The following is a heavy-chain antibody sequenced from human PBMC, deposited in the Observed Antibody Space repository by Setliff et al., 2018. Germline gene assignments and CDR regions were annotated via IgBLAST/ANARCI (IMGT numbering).Heavy chain of an antibody. D-gene: IGHD6-19*01. CDR3: ARDVSDRGWRTFDY. Sequence: RLSCAASGFTFRGFYMHWVRQAPGKGLVWVSRVDHDGTSTVYADSVRGRFTISRDNAKNTMYLHMSSLRAEDTAVYYCARDVSDRGWRTFDYWGQGILVTVSS. V-gene: IGHV3-74*01. CDR1: GFTFRGFY. J-gene: IGHJ4*02. CDR2: VDHDGTST.